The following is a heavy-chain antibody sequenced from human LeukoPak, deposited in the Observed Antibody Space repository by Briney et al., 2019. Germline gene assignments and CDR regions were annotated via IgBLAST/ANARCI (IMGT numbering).Heavy chain of an antibody. V-gene: IGHV1-18*04. J-gene: IGHJ5*02. CDR2: ISAYNGNT. Sequence: ASVKVSCKASGYTFTSYGISWMRQAPGQGLEWMGWISAYNGNTNYAQKLQGRVTMTTDTSTSTAYMELRSLRSDDTAVYYCARHKTSSGRRGNWFDPWGQGTLVTVSS. CDR3: ARHKTSSGRRGNWFDP. CDR1: GYTFTSYG. D-gene: IGHD6-19*01.